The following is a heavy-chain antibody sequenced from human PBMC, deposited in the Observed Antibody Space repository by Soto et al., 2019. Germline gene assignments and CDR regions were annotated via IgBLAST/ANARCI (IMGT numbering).Heavy chain of an antibody. CDR1: GFTFSSYW. Sequence: GGSLRLSCAASGFTFSSYWMSWVRQAPGKGLEWVANIKQDGSEKYYVDSVKGRFTISRDNAKNSLYLQMNSLRAEDTAVYYCARDREAYCGGDCYPFDYWGQGTLVTVSS. D-gene: IGHD2-21*01. CDR3: ARDREAYCGGDCYPFDY. CDR2: IKQDGSEK. J-gene: IGHJ4*02. V-gene: IGHV3-7*01.